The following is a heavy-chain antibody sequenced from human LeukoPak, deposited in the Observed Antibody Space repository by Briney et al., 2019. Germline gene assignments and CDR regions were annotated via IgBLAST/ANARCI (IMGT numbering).Heavy chain of an antibody. CDR3: ARAKLNYPNDLSTFDI. J-gene: IGHJ3*02. CDR1: SGSIISYY. Sequence: SETLSLTCTVPSGSIISYYWSWIRQSPGKGVEWVGFIYYSGNTNYNPSLKSRVTISIDTSKNQFSLKLSSVTAADTAVYYCARAKLNYPNDLSTFDIWGQGTMVTVSS. V-gene: IGHV4-59*01. D-gene: IGHD3-10*01. CDR2: IYYSGNT.